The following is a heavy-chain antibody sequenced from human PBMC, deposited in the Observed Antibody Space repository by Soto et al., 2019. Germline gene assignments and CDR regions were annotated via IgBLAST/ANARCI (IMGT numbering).Heavy chain of an antibody. CDR1: VFTFYRYY. J-gene: IGHJ4*02. Sequence: RGSLRLSCATSVFTFYRYYMTWVRQAPGEGLEWVSYISSAGEYTDYADSVKGRFTISRDNARNSLFLQMNSLRVEDTAVYYCVRANWNVDYWGRGTMVTVSS. CDR2: ISSAGEYT. V-gene: IGHV3-11*06. CDR3: VRANWNVDY. D-gene: IGHD1-1*01.